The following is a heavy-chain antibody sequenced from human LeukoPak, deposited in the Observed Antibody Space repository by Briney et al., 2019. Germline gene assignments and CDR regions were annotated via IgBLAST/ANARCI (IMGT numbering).Heavy chain of an antibody. Sequence: SETLSLTCTVSGYSISSGYYWSWIRQPPGKGLEWIGEINHSGSTNYNPSLKSRVTISVDTSKNQFSLRLSSVTAADTAVYYCARTSGSHGYYYYYYMDVWGKGTTVTVSS. J-gene: IGHJ6*03. CDR3: ARTSGSHGYYYYYYMDV. CDR2: INHSGST. CDR1: GYSISSGYY. V-gene: IGHV4-38-2*02. D-gene: IGHD1-26*01.